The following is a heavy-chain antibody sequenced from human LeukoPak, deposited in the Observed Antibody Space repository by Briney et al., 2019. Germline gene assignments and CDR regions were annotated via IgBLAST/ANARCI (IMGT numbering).Heavy chain of an antibody. J-gene: IGHJ4*02. CDR3: ARGPRNYYGSESYYIRHFDY. D-gene: IGHD3-10*01. CDR1: GGSFSGYY. CDR2: INHSGST. Sequence: SETLSLTCAVYGGSFSGYYWSWIRQPPGKGLEWIGEINHSGSTNYNPSLKSRVTISVDTSKNQFSLKLSSVTAADTAVYYCARGPRNYYGSESYYIRHFDYWGQGTLVTVSS. V-gene: IGHV4-34*01.